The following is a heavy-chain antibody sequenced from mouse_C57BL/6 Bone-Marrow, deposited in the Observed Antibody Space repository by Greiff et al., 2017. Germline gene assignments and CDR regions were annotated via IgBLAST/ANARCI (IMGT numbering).Heavy chain of an antibody. V-gene: IGHV1-18*01. CDR1: GYTFTDYN. CDR2: INPNNGGT. Sequence: EVKLQESGPELVKPGASVKIPCKASGYTFTDYNMDWVKQSHGKSLEWIGDINPNNGGTIYNQKFKGKATLTVDKSSSTAYMELRSLTSEDTAVYYCARSHYYGSSYGAMDYWGQGTSVTVSS. J-gene: IGHJ4*01. CDR3: ARSHYYGSSYGAMDY. D-gene: IGHD1-1*01.